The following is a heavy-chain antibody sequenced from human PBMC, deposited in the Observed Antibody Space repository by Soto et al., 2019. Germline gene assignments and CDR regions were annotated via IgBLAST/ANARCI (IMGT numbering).Heavy chain of an antibody. CDR2: ISYDGSNK. CDR1: GFTFSIYG. D-gene: IGHD2-8*01. V-gene: IGHV3-30*18. J-gene: IGHJ6*02. CDR3: AKSYCTNGVCFLYGMDV. Sequence: GGSLSLSCAASGFTFSIYGMHWVRHAPGKGLEWVAVISYDGSNKYYADSVKGRFTISRDNSKNTLYLQMNSLRAEDTAVYYCAKSYCTNGVCFLYGMDVWGQGTTVTVSS.